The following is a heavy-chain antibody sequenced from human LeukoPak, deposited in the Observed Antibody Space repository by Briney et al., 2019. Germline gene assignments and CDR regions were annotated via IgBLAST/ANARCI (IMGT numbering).Heavy chain of an antibody. CDR2: ISSSGSTI. CDR1: RFTFSDYY. D-gene: IGHD6-13*01. J-gene: IGHJ4*02. V-gene: IGHV3-11*04. CDR3: ARDEYSSSWYRGYFDY. Sequence: GGSLRLSCAASRFTFSDYYMSWIRQAPGKGLEWVSYISSSGSTIYYADSVKGRFTISRDNAKNSLYLQMNSLRAEDTAVYYCARDEYSSSWYRGYFDYWGQGTLVTVSS.